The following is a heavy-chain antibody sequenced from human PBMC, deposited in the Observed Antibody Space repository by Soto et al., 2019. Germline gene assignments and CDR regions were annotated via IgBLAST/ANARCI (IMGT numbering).Heavy chain of an antibody. V-gene: IGHV3-23*01. J-gene: IGHJ6*03. CDR2: ISGSGGST. CDR1: GFTFSSYA. CDR3: AASYYYGSGSYYPRMYYYYMDV. D-gene: IGHD3-10*01. Sequence: GGSLRLSCAASGFTFSSYAMSWVRQAPGKGLEWVSAISGSGGSTYYADSVKGRFTISRDNSKNTLYLQMNSLRAEDTAVYYCAASYYYGSGSYYPRMYYYYMDVWGKGTTVTVSS.